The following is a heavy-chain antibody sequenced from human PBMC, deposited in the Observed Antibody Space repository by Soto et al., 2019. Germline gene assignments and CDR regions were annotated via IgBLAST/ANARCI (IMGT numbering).Heavy chain of an antibody. D-gene: IGHD5-18*01. CDR1: GFTFSSYG. CDR2: ISYDGSNK. Sequence: PGGSLRLSCAASGFTFSSYGMHWVRQSPGKVLEWVAVISYDGSNKYYADSVKGRFTISRDNSENTLYLQMNSLRAEDTAVYYCAKDPMFATPDTDIGYFEYWGQGTLVIVS. J-gene: IGHJ4*02. V-gene: IGHV3-30*18. CDR3: AKDPMFATPDTDIGYFEY.